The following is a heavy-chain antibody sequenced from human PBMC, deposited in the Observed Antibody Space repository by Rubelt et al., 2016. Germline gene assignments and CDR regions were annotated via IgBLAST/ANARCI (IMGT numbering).Heavy chain of an antibody. V-gene: IGHV3-33*01. Sequence: PGRSLRLSCAASGFTFSSYGLHWVRQAPGKGLEWVAVIWYDGSDKFYADSVRGRFTISRDTVKSSLYLQMNGLRDEDTAVYYCARDLHWAFDIWGQGTMVTVSS. CDR3: ARDLHWAFDI. J-gene: IGHJ3*02. D-gene: IGHD3-16*01. CDR1: GFTFSSYG. CDR2: IWYDGSDK.